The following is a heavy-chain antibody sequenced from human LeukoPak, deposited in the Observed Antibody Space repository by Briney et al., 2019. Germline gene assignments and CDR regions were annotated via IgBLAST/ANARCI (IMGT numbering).Heavy chain of an antibody. CDR1: GFTFSDYY. J-gene: IGHJ4*02. V-gene: IGHV3-11*05. CDR2: ISGNSGDI. Sequence: PGGSLRLSCTVSGFTFSDYYMTWVRQAPGKGLEWLSYISGNSGDINYLDSVRGRFTISRDNAKNSLYLQTNSLRVEDTAVYYCTRDPRRLDYLGQGTLVTVSS. CDR3: TRDPRRLDY.